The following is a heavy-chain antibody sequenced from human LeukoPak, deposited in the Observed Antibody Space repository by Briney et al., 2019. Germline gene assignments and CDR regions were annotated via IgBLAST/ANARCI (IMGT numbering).Heavy chain of an antibody. CDR3: ARNTAMGFFDY. V-gene: IGHV4-59*01. CDR1: GGSISSYY. J-gene: IGHJ4*02. D-gene: IGHD5-18*01. CDR2: IYYSGST. Sequence: SETLSLTCTVSGGSISSYYWTWIRQPPGKGLEWIGYIYYSGSTNYNPSLKSRVTISVDASKNQFSLKLSSVTAADTAVYYCARNTAMGFFDYWGQGTLVTVSS.